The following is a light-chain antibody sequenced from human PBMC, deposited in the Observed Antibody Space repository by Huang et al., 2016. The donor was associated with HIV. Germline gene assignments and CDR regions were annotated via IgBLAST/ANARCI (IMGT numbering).Light chain of an antibody. Sequence: DIQMTQSPSSLSASLGDTVTITCRASQSISSYLNWYQQRPGKAPNLLIYAASTLQSWVPSRFSGSGSGTDFTLTISSLHPEDLATYYCQQTYSSLPTFGQGTRLE. J-gene: IGKJ5*01. V-gene: IGKV1-39*01. CDR3: QQTYSSLPT. CDR2: AAS. CDR1: QSISSY.